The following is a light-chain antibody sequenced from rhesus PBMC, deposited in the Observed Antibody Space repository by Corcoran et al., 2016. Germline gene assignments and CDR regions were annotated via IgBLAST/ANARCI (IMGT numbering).Light chain of an antibody. Sequence: DIQMTQSPSSLSASVGDTVTITCRASQGISNYLAWYQQKPGKAPKPLIYYASNLESGVPSRVSGSGSGKDFTLTISSLQPEAFATYYGQQHNSYPPAFGQGTKVEIK. J-gene: IGKJ1*01. CDR2: YAS. CDR1: QGISNY. V-gene: IGKV1S14*01. CDR3: QQHNSYPPA.